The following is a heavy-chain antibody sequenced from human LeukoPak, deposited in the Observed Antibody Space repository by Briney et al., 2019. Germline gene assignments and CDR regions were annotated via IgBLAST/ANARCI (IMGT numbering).Heavy chain of an antibody. CDR2: IIPLFGTT. D-gene: IGHD3-16*02. Sequence: SVKVSCKASGYTFASYYMHWVRQAPGQGLEWMGGIIPLFGTTHQAQKFQGRVTIIADESTSTAHMELSRLRSEDTAVYYCARGLGYRDYRQYYFDYWGQGTLVTVSS. CDR1: GYTFASYY. CDR3: ARGLGYRDYRQYYFDY. J-gene: IGHJ4*02. V-gene: IGHV1-69*13.